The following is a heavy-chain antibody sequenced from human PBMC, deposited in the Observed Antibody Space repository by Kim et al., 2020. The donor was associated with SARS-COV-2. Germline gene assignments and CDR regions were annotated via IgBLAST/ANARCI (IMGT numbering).Heavy chain of an antibody. V-gene: IGHV3-74*01. CDR1: GFTFSDYW. CDR2: INGDGSST. J-gene: IGHJ4*02. CDR3: ARGRYETSGYYSQ. D-gene: IGHD3-22*01. Sequence: GGSLRLSCAASGFTFSDYWMHWVRQAPGKGLIWVSRINGDGSSTSGADSVKGRFTISRDNAKNTLYLQMSSLRAEDTAVYYCARGRYETSGYYSQWGQGTLVTVXS.